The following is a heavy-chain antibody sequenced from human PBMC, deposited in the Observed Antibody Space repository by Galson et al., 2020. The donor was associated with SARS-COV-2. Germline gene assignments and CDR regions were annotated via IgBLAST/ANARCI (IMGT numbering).Heavy chain of an antibody. D-gene: IGHD1-26*01. J-gene: IGHJ4*02. Sequence: GESLKISCKGFGYRFEKYWIGWVRQMPGKGLEWVGAIHPPDSDTKYSPSFQGQVTISVDKSINTAYLQWSSLKASDTAMYYCARHRITDSVHQCFDSWGQGTLVTVSS. V-gene: IGHV5-51*01. CDR2: IHPPDSDT. CDR1: GYRFEKYW. CDR3: ARHRITDSVHQCFDS.